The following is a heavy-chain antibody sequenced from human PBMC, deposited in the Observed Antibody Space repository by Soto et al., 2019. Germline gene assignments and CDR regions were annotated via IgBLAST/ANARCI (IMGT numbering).Heavy chain of an antibody. V-gene: IGHV3-66*01. J-gene: IGHJ3*02. CDR3: AREYESSGYYRFAFDI. Sequence: EVQLVESGGGLVQPGGSLRLSCAASGFTVSSNYMSWVRQAPGKGLEWVSVIYSGGSTYYADSVKGRFTISRDNSKNTLYLQMNSVRAEDTAVYYCAREYESSGYYRFAFDIWGQGTMVTVSS. CDR1: GFTVSSNY. D-gene: IGHD3-22*01. CDR2: IYSGGST.